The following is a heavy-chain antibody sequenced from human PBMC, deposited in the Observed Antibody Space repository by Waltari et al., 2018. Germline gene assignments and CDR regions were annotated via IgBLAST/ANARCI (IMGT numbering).Heavy chain of an antibody. CDR2: LVGGSGNT. CDR1: GFTFTSYA. Sequence: QMQLVQSGPEVKKPGTSVKFSCKASGFTFTSYAMQWVRHARGQRLEWIGWLVGGSGNTKYATKFQERVTITRDMPTSTAYMELSSLRSEDTAVYYCAAGRSSSWYGAFDIWGLGTMVTVSS. D-gene: IGHD6-13*01. J-gene: IGHJ3*02. CDR3: AAGRSSSWYGAFDI. V-gene: IGHV1-58*02.